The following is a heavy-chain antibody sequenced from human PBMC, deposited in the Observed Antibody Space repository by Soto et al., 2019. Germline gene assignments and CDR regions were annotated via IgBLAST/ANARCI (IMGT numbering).Heavy chain of an antibody. CDR3: ASHGGTSCRDCTRYGMDV. CDR1: GYIFTYHL. D-gene: IGHD2-2*01. CDR2: INPNSVGT. Sequence: GASVKVSCKTSGYIFTYHLIHWVRQDPWQGLVWMGWINPNSVGTNYAQKFQGRVTMTRDMSISTASMELSRLISDDTAVYYCASHGGTSCRDCTRYGMDVWGQGTTVTVSS. J-gene: IGHJ6*02. V-gene: IGHV1-2*02.